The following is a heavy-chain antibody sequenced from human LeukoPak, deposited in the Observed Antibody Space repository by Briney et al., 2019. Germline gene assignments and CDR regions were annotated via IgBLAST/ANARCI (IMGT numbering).Heavy chain of an antibody. CDR2: INGNGGST. Sequence: GGSLRLSCSASGFTFSSCAMHWVRQAPGKGLEYVSAINGNGGSTYYADSVKGRFTISRDNSKNTLYLQMSSLRAEDTAVYYCVARGSARGYDYWGQGTLVTVPS. D-gene: IGHD3-10*01. CDR3: VARGSARGYDY. V-gene: IGHV3-64D*06. CDR1: GFTFSSCA. J-gene: IGHJ4*02.